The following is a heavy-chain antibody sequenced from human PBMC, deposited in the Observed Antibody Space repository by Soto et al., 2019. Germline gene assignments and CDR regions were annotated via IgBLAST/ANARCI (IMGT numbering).Heavy chain of an antibody. D-gene: IGHD3-10*01. J-gene: IGHJ6*02. CDR2: IWYDGSNK. Sequence: QVQLVESGGGVVQPGMSLRLSCAASGFTFSSYGMHWVRQAPGKGLVWVSVIWYDGSNKYYADSVKGRFTFSRDNSKNTLYLQLNSLRAEDTAVYYCARGGPDYYASGEHDTDVWGQGATVTVSS. V-gene: IGHV3-33*01. CDR1: GFTFSSYG. CDR3: ARGGPDYYASGEHDTDV.